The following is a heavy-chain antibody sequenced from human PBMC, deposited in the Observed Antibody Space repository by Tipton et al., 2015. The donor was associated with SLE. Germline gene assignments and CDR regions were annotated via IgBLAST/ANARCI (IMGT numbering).Heavy chain of an antibody. Sequence: RSLRLSCAASGFTFSSYAMHWVRQAPGKGLEWVAVISYDGSNKYYADSVKGRFTISRDNSKNTLYLQMDSLRAEDSAVYYCARIHSSGHNYYEMDVWGQGTTVTVSS. CDR2: ISYDGSNK. J-gene: IGHJ6*02. D-gene: IGHD3-22*01. CDR1: GFTFSSYA. V-gene: IGHV3-30*04. CDR3: ARIHSSGHNYYEMDV.